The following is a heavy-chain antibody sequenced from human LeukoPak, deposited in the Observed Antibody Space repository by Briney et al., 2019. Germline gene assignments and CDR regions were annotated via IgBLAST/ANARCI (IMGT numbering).Heavy chain of an antibody. J-gene: IGHJ4*02. V-gene: IGHV1-2*02. CDR2: INPNSGGT. CDR3: ARDLTLYCSGGSCFHDLYYFDY. Sequence: ASLKVSCKASGYTFTGYYMHWVRQAPGQGLEWMGWINPNSGGTNYAQKFQGRVTMTRDTSISTAYMELSRLRSDDTAVYYCARDLTLYCSGGSCFHDLYYFDYWGQGTLVTVSS. D-gene: IGHD2-15*01. CDR1: GYTFTGYY.